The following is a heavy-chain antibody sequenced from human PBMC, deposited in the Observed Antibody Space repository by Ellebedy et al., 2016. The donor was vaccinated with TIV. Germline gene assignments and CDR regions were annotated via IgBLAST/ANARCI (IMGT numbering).Heavy chain of an antibody. V-gene: IGHV3-66*01. CDR2: IYSGGTT. D-gene: IGHD2-8*02. Sequence: GGSLRLSCEVSGFTVSNNYMTWVRQAPGKGLEWVSVIYSGGTTYYADSVRGRFTISRDSSKNTLYLQMNSLRAEDTAVYFCARDGGYSTGWYPYYWGQGTLVTVSS. CDR3: ARDGGYSTGWYPYY. CDR1: GFTVSNNY. J-gene: IGHJ4*02.